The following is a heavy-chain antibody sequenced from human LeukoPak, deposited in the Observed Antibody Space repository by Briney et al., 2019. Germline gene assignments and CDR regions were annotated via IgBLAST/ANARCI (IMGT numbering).Heavy chain of an antibody. V-gene: IGHV3-9*01. CDR2: ISWNSGAI. Sequence: GGSLRLSCAASGFIFDDYAMHWVRQAPGKGLEWVSGISWNSGAIGYADSVKDRFTISRDNAKNSLYLQMNSLRAEDTAVYYCAREGEAVDRYDFDYWGQGTLVTVSS. CDR1: GFIFDDYA. J-gene: IGHJ4*02. CDR3: AREGEAVDRYDFDY. D-gene: IGHD6-19*01.